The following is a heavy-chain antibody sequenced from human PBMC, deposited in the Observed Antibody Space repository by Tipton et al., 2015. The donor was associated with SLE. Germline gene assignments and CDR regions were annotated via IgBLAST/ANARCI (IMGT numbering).Heavy chain of an antibody. V-gene: IGHV4-59*01. CDR3: ARSSIPLRYYYMDV. J-gene: IGHJ6*03. CDR1: GGSISSYY. D-gene: IGHD2-2*02. CDR2: IYYSGGT. Sequence: TLSLTCTVSGGSISSYYWSWIRQPPGKGLEWIGYIYYSGGTNYNPSLKSRVTISVDTSKNQFSLKLSSVTAADTAVYYCARSSIPLRYYYMDVWGKGTTVTVSS.